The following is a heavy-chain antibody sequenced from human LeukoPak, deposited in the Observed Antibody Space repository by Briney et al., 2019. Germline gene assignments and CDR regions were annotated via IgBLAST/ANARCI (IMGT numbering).Heavy chain of an antibody. J-gene: IGHJ6*03. V-gene: IGHV4-4*07. CDR2: IYMSGST. Sequence: KPSETLSLTCTVSGGSISSYYWSWIRQPAGKGLEWIGRIYMSGSTDYNPSFKSRVTMSVDTSKNQVSLKLRSVTAADTAVYYCARVVWGGDFHYSLDVWGKGTTVIVSS. CDR1: GGSISSYY. CDR3: ARVVWGGDFHYSLDV. D-gene: IGHD7-27*01.